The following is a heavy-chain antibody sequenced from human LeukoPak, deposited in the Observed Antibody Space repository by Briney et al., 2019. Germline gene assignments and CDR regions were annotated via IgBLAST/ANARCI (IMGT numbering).Heavy chain of an antibody. CDR2: IYYSGST. CDR1: GGSISSYY. Sequence: SETLSLTCTVSGGSISSYYWSWIRQPPGKELEWIGNIYYSGSTYYNPSLKSRVTISVDTSKNQFSLKLSSVTAADTAVYHCATYYYDSSGPPYWGQGTLVTVSS. J-gene: IGHJ4*02. CDR3: ATYYYDSSGPPY. V-gene: IGHV4-59*04. D-gene: IGHD3-22*01.